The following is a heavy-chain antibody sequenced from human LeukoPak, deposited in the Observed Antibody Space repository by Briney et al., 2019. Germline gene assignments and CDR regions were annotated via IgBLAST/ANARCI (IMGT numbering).Heavy chain of an antibody. CDR1: GYTFTSYG. CDR2: ISAYNGNT. D-gene: IGHD3-16*02. CDR3: ARDSEWYYDYVWGSYREPTNAFDI. J-gene: IGHJ3*02. Sequence: ASVKVSCKASGYTFTSYGISWVRQAPGQGLEWMGWISAYNGNTNYAQKLQGRVTMTTDTSTSTAYMELRSLRSDDTAVYYCARDSEWYYDYVWGSYREPTNAFDIWGQGTMVTVSS. V-gene: IGHV1-18*01.